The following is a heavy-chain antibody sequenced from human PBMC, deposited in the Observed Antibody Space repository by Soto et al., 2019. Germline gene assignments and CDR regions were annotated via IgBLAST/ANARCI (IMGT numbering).Heavy chain of an antibody. CDR3: ARLSLIQLWLYYFDY. V-gene: IGHV4-39*01. Sequence: PETLSLTCTVSGGSISSSSYYWGWIRQPPGKGLEWIGSIYYSGSTYYNPSLKSRVTISVDTSKNQFSLKLSSVTAADTAVYYCARLSLIQLWLYYFDYWGQGTLVTVSS. J-gene: IGHJ4*02. CDR1: GGSISSSSYY. D-gene: IGHD5-18*01. CDR2: IYYSGST.